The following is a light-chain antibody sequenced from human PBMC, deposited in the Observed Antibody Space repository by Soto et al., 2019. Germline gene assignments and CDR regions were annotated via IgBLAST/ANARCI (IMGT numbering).Light chain of an antibody. CDR2: AAS. CDR1: QSITNN. V-gene: IGKV1-39*01. Sequence: DIQMTQSPSSLSASVGDRVTITCRASQSITNNLNWYQQKPGKAPKLLIYAASSLLSGVPSRLSGSGSGTDFTLTISSLQPEDFATYYCQQSYRPPPTFGQGTKVDIK. J-gene: IGKJ2*01. CDR3: QQSYRPPPT.